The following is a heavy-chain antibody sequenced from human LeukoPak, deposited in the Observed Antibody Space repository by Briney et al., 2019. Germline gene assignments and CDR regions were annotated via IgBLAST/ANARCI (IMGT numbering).Heavy chain of an antibody. CDR1: GGSISSYY. V-gene: IGHV4-59*01. CDR2: IYYSGST. D-gene: IGHD3-22*01. CDR3: ARVPYYDSSGYPSRPSYFDY. Sequence: SETLSPTCTVSGGSISSYYWSWIRQPPGKGLEWIGYIYYSGSTNYNPSLKSRVTISVDTSKNQFSLKLNSVTAADTAVYYCARVPYYDSSGYPSRPSYFDYWGQGTLVTVSS. J-gene: IGHJ4*02.